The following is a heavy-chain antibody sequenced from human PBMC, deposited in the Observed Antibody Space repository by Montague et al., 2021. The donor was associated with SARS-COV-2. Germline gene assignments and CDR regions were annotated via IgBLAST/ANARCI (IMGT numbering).Heavy chain of an antibody. D-gene: IGHD2-2*01. J-gene: IGHJ5*02. CDR1: GGSFSNYY. CDR2: INHTGST. Sequence: SETLSLTCAVYGGSFSNYYWTWIRQSPGKRLEWIGEINHTGSTTYNPSLKSRVTISVDTSKNQVSLKLTSVTVADTALYYCARPFRMGMPGMPLLTWGQGTLVTVSS. V-gene: IGHV4-34*01. CDR3: ARPFRMGMPGMPLLT.